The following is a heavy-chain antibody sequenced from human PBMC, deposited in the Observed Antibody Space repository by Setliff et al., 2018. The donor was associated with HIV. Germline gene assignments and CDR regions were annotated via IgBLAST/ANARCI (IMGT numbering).Heavy chain of an antibody. J-gene: IGHJ3*02. CDR1: GYTFTGYY. CDR3: ARDKDGFDI. V-gene: IGHV1-2*06. CDR2: INHNSGDT. Sequence: ASVKVSCKASGYTFTGYYINWVRRATGQGLEWMGRINHNSGDTNYTQSLQGRVTMTRDRSINTAYLELSSLKSDDTAVYYCARDKDGFDIWGQGTMVTVSS. D-gene: IGHD2-15*01.